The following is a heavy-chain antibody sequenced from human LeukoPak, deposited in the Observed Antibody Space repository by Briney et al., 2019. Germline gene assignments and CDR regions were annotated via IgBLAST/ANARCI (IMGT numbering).Heavy chain of an antibody. CDR1: GDSISGYS. CDR3: ARGQGSGSSWAFDY. V-gene: IGHV4-59*01. J-gene: IGHJ4*02. Sequence: SETLSLTCSVSGDSISGYSWSWIRQPPGMGLEWSGYIYYSGSTTYNPSLKSRVTISVDPSKHQFSLSLSSVIAADTAVYYCARGQGSGSSWAFDYWGQGTLVTVSS. D-gene: IGHD1-26*01. CDR2: IYYSGST.